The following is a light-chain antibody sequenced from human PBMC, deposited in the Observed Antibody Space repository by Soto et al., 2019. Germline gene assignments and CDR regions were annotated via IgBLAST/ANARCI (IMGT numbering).Light chain of an antibody. Sequence: QLVLTQSPSASASLGASVKLTCTLSNAHSTYAIAWHQQQPEKGPRYLMKLNSDGSHSKGNGVPDRFSGSTSGAERYLTISSLQPEDEADYYCQTWGTDIVVFGGGTKLTVL. CDR3: QTWGTDIVV. CDR2: LNSDGSH. V-gene: IGLV4-69*02. CDR1: NAHSTYA. J-gene: IGLJ2*01.